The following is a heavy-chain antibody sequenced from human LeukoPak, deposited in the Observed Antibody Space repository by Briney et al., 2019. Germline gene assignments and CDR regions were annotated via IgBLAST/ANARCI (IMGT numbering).Heavy chain of an antibody. Sequence: GASVKVSCKASGYTFTGYYMHWVRQAPGQGLEWMGWINPNSGGTNYAQKFQGWVTMTRDTSISTAYTELSRLRSDDTAVYYCARDANSSGWEGWFDPWGQGTLVTVSS. D-gene: IGHD6-19*01. CDR2: INPNSGGT. J-gene: IGHJ5*02. CDR3: ARDANSSGWEGWFDP. V-gene: IGHV1-2*04. CDR1: GYTFTGYY.